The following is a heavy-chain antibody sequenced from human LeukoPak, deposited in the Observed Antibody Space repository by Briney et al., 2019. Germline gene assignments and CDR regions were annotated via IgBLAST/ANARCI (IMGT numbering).Heavy chain of an antibody. J-gene: IGHJ6*02. CDR3: AREAGYRIPIDRYYYYGMDV. V-gene: IGHV1-69*04. CDR2: IIPILGIA. D-gene: IGHD3-22*01. CDR1: GGTFSSYA. Sequence: GASVTVSCKASGGTFSSYAISWVRQAPGQGLEWMGRIIPILGIANYAQKFQGRVTITADKSTSTAYMELSSLRSEDTAVYYCAREAGYRIPIDRYYYYGMDVWGQGTTVTVSS.